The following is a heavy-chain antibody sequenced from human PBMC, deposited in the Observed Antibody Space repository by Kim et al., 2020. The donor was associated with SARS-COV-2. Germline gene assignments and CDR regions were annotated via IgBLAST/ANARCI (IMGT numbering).Heavy chain of an antibody. CDR2: INHSGST. D-gene: IGHD3-22*01. J-gene: IGHJ4*02. CDR1: GGSFSDYY. V-gene: IGHV4-34*01. CDR3: ARGQLSYDSSGYEVYYFDY. Sequence: SETLSLTCAVYGGSFSDYYWSWIRQPPGKGLEWIGEINHSGSTNCNPSLKSRVTISVDTSKNQFSLKLSSVTAADTAVYYCARGQLSYDSSGYEVYYFDYWGQGTLVTVSS.